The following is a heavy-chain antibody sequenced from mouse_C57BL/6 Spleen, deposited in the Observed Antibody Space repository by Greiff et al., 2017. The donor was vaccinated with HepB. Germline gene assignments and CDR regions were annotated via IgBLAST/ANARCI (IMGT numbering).Heavy chain of an antibody. Sequence: EVNVVESGGGLVKPGGSLKLSCAASGFTFSDSGMHWVRQAPEKGLEWVAYISSGSSTIYYADTVKGRFTISRDKAKNNLFLQMTSLRSEDTAMYYCARDGDYFDNGGQGTTLTVSS. V-gene: IGHV5-17*01. CDR2: ISSGSSTI. CDR1: GFTFSDSG. J-gene: IGHJ2*01. CDR3: ARDGDYFDN.